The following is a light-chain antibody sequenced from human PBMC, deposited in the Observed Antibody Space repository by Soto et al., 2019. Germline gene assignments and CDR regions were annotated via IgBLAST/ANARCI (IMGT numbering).Light chain of an antibody. J-gene: IGKJ2*01. Sequence: DIVMTQSPLSLPVTPGEPASISCRSSQSLLYGAGYMYVDWYLQKPGQPPHLLIFLGSNRAAGVPDRFRGSVSGTDFTRKISRVETEDVGIYYCMQTLQTPYTFGQGTKLEIK. CDR3: MQTLQTPYT. CDR1: QSLLYGAGYMY. V-gene: IGKV2-28*01. CDR2: LGS.